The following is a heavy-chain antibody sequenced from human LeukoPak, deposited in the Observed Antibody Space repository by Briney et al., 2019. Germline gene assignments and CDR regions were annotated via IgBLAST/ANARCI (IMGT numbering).Heavy chain of an antibody. CDR2: IIPIFGTA. Sequence: SVTVSCKASGGTFSRYAISWVRQTPGQGLEWMGGIIPIFGTANYAQKFQGRVTITADESTSTAYMELSSLRSEDTAVYYCAREFSRYCSSTSCYPGLWFGEDFHFDYWGQATLVTVSS. J-gene: IGHJ4*02. CDR3: AREFSRYCSSTSCYPGLWFGEDFHFDY. CDR1: GGTFSRYA. V-gene: IGHV1-69*01. D-gene: IGHD2-2*01.